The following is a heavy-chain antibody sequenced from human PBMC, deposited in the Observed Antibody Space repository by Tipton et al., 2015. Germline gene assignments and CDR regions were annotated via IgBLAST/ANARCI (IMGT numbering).Heavy chain of an antibody. Sequence: GSLRLSCAASGFTFSSYAMSWVRQAPGKGLEWVSVISPSGGTTFYAGSVKGRFTISRDNSKNTLYLQVSSLRPDDTAVYYCARDSLAHNYWYGMDVWGQGTTVTVSS. J-gene: IGHJ6*02. V-gene: IGHV3-23*01. CDR3: ARDSLAHNYWYGMDV. CDR1: GFTFSSYA. CDR2: ISPSGGTT. D-gene: IGHD2-8*02.